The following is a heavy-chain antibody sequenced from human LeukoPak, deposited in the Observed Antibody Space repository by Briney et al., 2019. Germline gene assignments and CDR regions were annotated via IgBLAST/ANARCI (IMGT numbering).Heavy chain of an antibody. Sequence: GGSLRLSCAASGFIFSSYTMNWVRQAPGKGLEWVSYIGDSSTTIYYADSVKGRFTISRDNAKNSLYLQMNSLRAEDTAVYYCAREIRYYDFWSGGTNWFDPWGQGTLVTVSS. J-gene: IGHJ5*02. CDR1: GFIFSSYT. CDR2: IGDSSTTI. V-gene: IGHV3-48*04. CDR3: AREIRYYDFWSGGTNWFDP. D-gene: IGHD3-3*01.